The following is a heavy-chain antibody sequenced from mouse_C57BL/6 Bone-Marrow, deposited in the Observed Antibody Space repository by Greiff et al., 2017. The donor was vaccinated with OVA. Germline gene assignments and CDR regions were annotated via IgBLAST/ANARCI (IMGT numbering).Heavy chain of an antibody. CDR1: GYTFTSYW. J-gene: IGHJ2*01. CDR3: ARGSITTVEGYFDY. Sequence: QVQLQQPGAELVKPGASVKLSCKASGYTFTSYWMQWVKQRPGQGLEWIGEIDPSDSYTNYNQKFKGKATLTVDTSSSTAYMQLSSLTSEDSAVYYCARGSITTVEGYFDYWGQGTTLTVSS. V-gene: IGHV1-50*01. D-gene: IGHD1-1*01. CDR2: IDPSDSYT.